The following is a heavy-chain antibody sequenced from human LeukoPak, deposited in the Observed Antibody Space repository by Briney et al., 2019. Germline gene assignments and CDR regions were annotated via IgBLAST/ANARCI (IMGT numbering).Heavy chain of an antibody. D-gene: IGHD1-14*01. V-gene: IGHV4-59*02. J-gene: IGHJ5*01. CDR1: GGSVNKYY. CDR3: ARDLFPITWFES. CDR2: IFHTGIT. Sequence: PSETLSLTCTVSGGSVNKYYWHWIRQAPGKGLEWIGFIFHTGITNYNPSLKSQVTISVDTSKNQFSLKLTSWTAADTAVYFCARDLFPITWFESWGQGNLVTVSS.